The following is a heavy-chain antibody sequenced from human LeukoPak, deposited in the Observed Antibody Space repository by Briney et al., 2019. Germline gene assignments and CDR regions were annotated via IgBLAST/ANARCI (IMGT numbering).Heavy chain of an antibody. CDR2: IKQDGSEI. J-gene: IGHJ4*02. V-gene: IGHV3-7*03. Sequence: HPGGSLRLSCAASGFTFSNYWMSWVRQAPGKELEWVANIKQDGSEIYYVDSVKGRFTISRDNAKNSLYLQMNSLRAEDTAVYYCVRDKLTGASRLDYWGRGTLLTVSS. CDR1: GFTFSNYW. D-gene: IGHD7-27*01. CDR3: VRDKLTGASRLDY.